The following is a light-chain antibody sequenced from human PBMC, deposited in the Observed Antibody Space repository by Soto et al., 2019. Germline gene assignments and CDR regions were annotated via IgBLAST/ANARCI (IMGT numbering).Light chain of an antibody. Sequence: DIQLTQSPSFLSASVGDRVTITCRARQGISSYLAWYQQKPGKAPKLLIYAASTLQSGVPSRFSGSGSGTEFTLTISSLQPEDFATYYCQQLNSYPGTFGQWTRLEIK. CDR3: QQLNSYPGT. CDR2: AAS. V-gene: IGKV1-9*01. CDR1: QGISSY. J-gene: IGKJ5*01.